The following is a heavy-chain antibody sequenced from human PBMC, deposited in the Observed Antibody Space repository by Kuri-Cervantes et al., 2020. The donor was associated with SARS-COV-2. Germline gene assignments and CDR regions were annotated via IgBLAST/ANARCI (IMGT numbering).Heavy chain of an antibody. V-gene: IGHV4-61*09. J-gene: IGHJ4*02. CDR1: GVSVSHGTYS. D-gene: IGHD3-3*01. Sequence: LRLSCAVSGVSVSHGTYSWSWIRQPAGKGLEWIGHLDTSGTTTYNPSLKSRVTISVDASKNQFSLKLSSVTAADTAVYYCAGTPYYDFWSGYYPFDYWGQGTLVTVSS. CDR2: LDTSGTT. CDR3: AGTPYYDFWSGYYPFDY.